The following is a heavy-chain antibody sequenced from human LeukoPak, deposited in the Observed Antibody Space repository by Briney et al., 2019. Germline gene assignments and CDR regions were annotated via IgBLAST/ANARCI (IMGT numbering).Heavy chain of an antibody. CDR1: GYTFTGYY. CDR2: INPNSGGT. J-gene: IGHJ6*02. Sequence: GASVKVSCKASGYTFTGYYIHWVRQAPGQGLEWMGWINPNSGGTNYAQKFQGRVTMTRDTSISTAYMELSRLRSDDTAVYYCAREAGATDYYYYGMDVWGQGTTVTVSS. V-gene: IGHV1-2*02. CDR3: AREAGATDYYYYGMDV. D-gene: IGHD1-26*01.